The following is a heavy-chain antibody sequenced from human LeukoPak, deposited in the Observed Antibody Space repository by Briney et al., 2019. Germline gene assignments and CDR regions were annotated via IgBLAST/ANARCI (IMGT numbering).Heavy chain of an antibody. J-gene: IGHJ4*02. CDR2: ISSSSSTI. D-gene: IGHD6-13*01. CDR3: ARDQYSSSWYAY. Sequence: GGSLRLSCEASGLRISDYYMSWVRQAPGKGLEWVSYISSSSSTIYYADSVKGRFTISRDNAKNSLYLQMNSLRAEDTAVYYCARDQYSSSWYAYWGQGTLVTVSS. V-gene: IGHV3-11*04. CDR1: GLRISDYY.